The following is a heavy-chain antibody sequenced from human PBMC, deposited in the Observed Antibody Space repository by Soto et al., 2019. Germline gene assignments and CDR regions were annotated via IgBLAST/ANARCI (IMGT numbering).Heavy chain of an antibody. J-gene: IGHJ4*02. Sequence: EVQLLESGGGLVQPGGSLRLSCAATGFTFSNYAMSWVRQAPGKGLEWVSSTGGSGSSTYYADSVKGRFTISRDNSKNTLYLQMNSLRAEDTAVYYCAQDVVGIAGRRGGFDYWGQGALVTVSS. CDR3: AQDVVGIAGRRGGFDY. V-gene: IGHV3-23*01. D-gene: IGHD6-6*01. CDR2: TGGSGSST. CDR1: GFTFSNYA.